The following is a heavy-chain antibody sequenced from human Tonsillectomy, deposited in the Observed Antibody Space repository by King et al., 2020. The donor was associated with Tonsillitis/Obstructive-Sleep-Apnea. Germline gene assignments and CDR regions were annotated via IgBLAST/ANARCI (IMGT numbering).Heavy chain of an antibody. CDR2: IYYSGST. CDR1: GGSISSYY. Sequence: VPLQESGPGLVKPSETLSLTCTVSGGSISSYYWSWLRQPPGKGLEWIGYIYYSGSTNYNPSLKSRVTISVDTPKNQFSLKLSSVTAADTAVYYCARDRGYCSSTSCPWNYYYYYMDVWGKGTTVTVSS. V-gene: IGHV4-59*01. CDR3: ARDRGYCSSTSCPWNYYYYYMDV. J-gene: IGHJ6*03. D-gene: IGHD2-2*01.